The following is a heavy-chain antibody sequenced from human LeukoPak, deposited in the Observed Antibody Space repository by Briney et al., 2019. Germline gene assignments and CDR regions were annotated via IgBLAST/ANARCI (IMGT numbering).Heavy chain of an antibody. J-gene: IGHJ4*02. CDR3: AREGYSAYDVGFED. D-gene: IGHD5-12*01. CDR2: DGNNN. Sequence: GGPLRLSCASSGFTFRSYAIHWVRPAPGRGLGGVAVDGNNNYYTDPVKGRFTISRDNSKNTVYLQMNSLRAEDAAVYYCAREGYSAYDVGFEDWGQGTPVTVSS. V-gene: IGHV3-30-3*01. CDR1: GFTFRSYA.